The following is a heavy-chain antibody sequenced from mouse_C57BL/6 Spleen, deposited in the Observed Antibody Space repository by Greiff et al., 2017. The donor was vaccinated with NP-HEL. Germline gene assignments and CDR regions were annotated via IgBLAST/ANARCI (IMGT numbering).Heavy chain of an antibody. CDR3: ARYEDGYYFAY. CDR2: IYPGSGNT. Sequence: QVQLQQSGAELVRPGASVKLSCKASGYTFTDYYINWVKQRPGQGLEWIARIYPGSGNTYYNEKFKGKATLTAEKSSSTAYMQLSSLTSEDSAVYFCARYEDGYYFAYWGQGTLVTVSA. CDR1: GYTFTDYY. D-gene: IGHD2-3*01. V-gene: IGHV1-76*01. J-gene: IGHJ3*01.